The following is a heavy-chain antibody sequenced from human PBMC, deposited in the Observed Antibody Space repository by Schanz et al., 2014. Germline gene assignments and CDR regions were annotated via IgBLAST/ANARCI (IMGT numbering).Heavy chain of an antibody. J-gene: IGHJ4*02. CDR3: AKSLEYSPGGRGARGYFDY. CDR2: ISDSGDTA. D-gene: IGHD2-8*02. Sequence: DVQLLESGGGLVQPGGSLRLSCAASGFTFTNYAMSWVRQAPGKGLEWVSLISDSGDTAYYADSVKGRFTISRDNFKGSLYLQMSSLRGENADEYDGAKSLEYSPGGRGARGYFDYWGQGTLVTVSS. V-gene: IGHV3-23*01. CDR1: GFTFTNYA.